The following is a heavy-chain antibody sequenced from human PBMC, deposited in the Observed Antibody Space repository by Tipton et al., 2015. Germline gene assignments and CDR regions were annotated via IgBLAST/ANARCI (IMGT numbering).Heavy chain of an antibody. D-gene: IGHD5-24*01. CDR3: ARDLEHGMDV. CDR2: IYYSGNT. Sequence: TLSLTCDVSGYSISSGYYWGWIRQPPGKGLEWIGSIYYSGNTYYNQSLKSRVTISADTSKNQFSLTLNSVAAADTAVYYCARDLEHGMDVWGHGTTVTVSS. CDR1: GYSISSGYY. V-gene: IGHV4-38-2*02. J-gene: IGHJ6*02.